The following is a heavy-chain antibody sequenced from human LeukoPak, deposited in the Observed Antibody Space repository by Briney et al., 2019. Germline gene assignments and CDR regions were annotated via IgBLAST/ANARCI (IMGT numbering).Heavy chain of an antibody. V-gene: IGHV4-4*07. CDR2: IYTSGSS. D-gene: IGHD6-19*01. CDR1: GGSISPYY. J-gene: IGHJ4*02. Sequence: SETLSLTCTVSGGSISPYYWNWIRQPAGKGLEWIGRIYTSGSSSYNPSLKSRVTMSLDTSNNHFSLKLSSVTAADTAVYYCARSPLTSSGWYRADYWGQGTLVTVSS. CDR3: ARSPLTSSGWYRADY.